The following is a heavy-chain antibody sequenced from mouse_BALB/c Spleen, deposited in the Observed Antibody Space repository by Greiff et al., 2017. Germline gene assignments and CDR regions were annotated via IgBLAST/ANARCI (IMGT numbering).Heavy chain of an antibody. J-gene: IGHJ4*01. V-gene: IGHV1-47*01. CDR3: ARRDGYYAMDY. CDR1: GYSFPTYP. Sequence: QVQLQQSGAELVKPGASVTMSCKAFGYSFPTYPIEWMKQNHGKSLEWIGNFHPYNDDTKYNEKFKGKAKLTVEKSSSTVYLELSRLTSDDSAVYYCARRDGYYAMDYWGQGTSVTVAA. D-gene: IGHD2-3*01. CDR2: FHPYNDDT.